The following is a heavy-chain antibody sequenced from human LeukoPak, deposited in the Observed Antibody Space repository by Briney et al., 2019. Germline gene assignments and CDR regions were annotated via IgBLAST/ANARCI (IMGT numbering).Heavy chain of an antibody. CDR2: IYGSGGT. V-gene: IGHV4-4*07. CDR1: GVSMREYY. J-gene: IGHJ4*02. Sequence: SETLSLTCTVSGVSMREYYWSWVRQPAGKGLEWIGRIYGSGGTNYSPSLKSRVTMSVDTSKNQFSLKLTSVTAADTAVYHCARFRCADGVCYPEDYWGQGTLVIVSS. D-gene: IGHD2-8*01. CDR3: ARFRCADGVCYPEDY.